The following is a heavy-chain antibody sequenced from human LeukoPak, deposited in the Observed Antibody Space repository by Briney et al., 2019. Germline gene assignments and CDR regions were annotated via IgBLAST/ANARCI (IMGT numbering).Heavy chain of an antibody. V-gene: IGHV1-46*01. CDR2: INPSGSST. D-gene: IGHD1-26*01. CDR3: ARDHHTSAYYFDP. CDR1: GYSFTSHY. Sequence: ASVKVSCKASGYSFTSHYMHWVRQAPGQGLEWMGLINPSGSSTLYAQKFQGRVTMTRDMSTTTDYMELSSLRSEDTAVYYCARDHHTSAYYFDPWGQGTLVTVSS. J-gene: IGHJ5*02.